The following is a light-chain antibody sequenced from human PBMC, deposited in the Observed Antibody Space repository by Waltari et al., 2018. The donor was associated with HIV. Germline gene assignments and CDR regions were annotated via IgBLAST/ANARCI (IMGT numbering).Light chain of an antibody. J-gene: IGLJ2*01. Sequence: QPASTPPSSAPASLGTSAHLPCTLSARYPPYVLACQSKSPGRAPRFLIKVEPTEMFNRGNGLPHRFSASAYGGDRNLTISNVQSDDEADYSCETWDQTVRVFGGGTRLTV. CDR3: ETWDQTVRV. V-gene: IGLV4-60*03. CDR1: ARYPPYV. CDR2: VEPTEMF.